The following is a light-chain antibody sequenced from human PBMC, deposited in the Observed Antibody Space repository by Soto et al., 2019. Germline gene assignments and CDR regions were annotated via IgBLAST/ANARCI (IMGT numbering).Light chain of an antibody. J-gene: IGLJ2*01. CDR1: NIGSKS. V-gene: IGLV3-21*02. CDR3: QVWDSSSDHPGVV. CDR2: DDS. Sequence: SYELTQPPSVSVAPGQTARITCGGTNIGSKSVHWYQQKPGQAPVLVVYDDSDRPSGIPERFSGSNSGNTATLTIIRVEAGDEADYYCQVWDSSSDHPGVVFGGGTKRTV.